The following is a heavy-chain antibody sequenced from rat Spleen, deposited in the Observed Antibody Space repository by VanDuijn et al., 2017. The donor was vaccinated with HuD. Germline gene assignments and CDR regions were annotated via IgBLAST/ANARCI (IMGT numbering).Heavy chain of an antibody. CDR2: IWNTGGT. CDR3: AREITTTGFAY. D-gene: IGHD1-10*01. J-gene: IGHJ3*01. V-gene: IGHV2-41*01. Sequence: QVQLKESGPGLVQPSQTLSLTCTVAGFSLTNYNVHWVRQPPGKGLEWMGVIWNTGGTRYNSALKSRLSISRDTSKSQVYLKMNSLQTEDTATYYCAREITTTGFAYWGQGTLVTVSS. CDR1: GFSLTNYN.